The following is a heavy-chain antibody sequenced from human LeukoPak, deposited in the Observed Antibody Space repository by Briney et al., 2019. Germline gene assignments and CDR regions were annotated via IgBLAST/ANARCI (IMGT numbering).Heavy chain of an antibody. CDR3: ARHSVELSLDY. Sequence: TLSLTCTVSGGSISSGGHYWSWIRQHPGKGLEWLGYIYDSGSTYYNPSLKSRLTISMDTSKNQFSLKLTSVTAADTAVYYCARHSVELSLDYWGQGTLVTVSS. CDR2: IYDSGST. D-gene: IGHD3-16*02. J-gene: IGHJ4*02. CDR1: GGSISSGGHY. V-gene: IGHV4-31*03.